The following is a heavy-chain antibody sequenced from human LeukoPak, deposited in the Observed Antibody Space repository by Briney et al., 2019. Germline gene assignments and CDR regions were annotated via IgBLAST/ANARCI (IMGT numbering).Heavy chain of an antibody. CDR3: ARHPSAARRKYYYMDV. CDR2: IYPGDSDT. Sequence: GESLKISCKGSGYSFTSYWIGWVRQMPGKGLEWMGIIYPGDSDTRYSPSFQGQVTISADKSISTAYLQWSSLKASDTAMYYCARHPSAARRKYYYMDVWSKGTTVTVSS. CDR1: GYSFTSYW. D-gene: IGHD6-6*01. V-gene: IGHV5-51*01. J-gene: IGHJ6*03.